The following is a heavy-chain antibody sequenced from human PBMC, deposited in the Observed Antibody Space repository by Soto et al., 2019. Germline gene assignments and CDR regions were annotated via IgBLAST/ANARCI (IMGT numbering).Heavy chain of an antibody. Sequence: ASVKVSCKASGGTFSSYAISWVRQAPGQGLEWMGGIIPIFGTANYAQKFQGRVTITADESTSTAYMELSSLRSEDTAVYYCARGYYYDSSGYWAVDVWGQGTTVTVSS. CDR3: ARGYYYDSSGYWAVDV. CDR1: GGTFSSYA. J-gene: IGHJ6*02. D-gene: IGHD3-22*01. V-gene: IGHV1-69*13. CDR2: IIPIFGTA.